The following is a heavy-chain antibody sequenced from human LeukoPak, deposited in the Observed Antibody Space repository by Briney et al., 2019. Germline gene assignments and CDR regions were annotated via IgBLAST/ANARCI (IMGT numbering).Heavy chain of an antibody. J-gene: IGHJ2*01. CDR2: ISYDGSNK. V-gene: IGHV3-30-3*01. CDR1: GFTFSSYA. D-gene: IGHD4-17*01. CDR3: ARGLGVTTDWYFDL. Sequence: GRSLRLSCAASGFTFSSYAMHWVRQAPGKGLEWVAVISYDGSNKYYADSVKGRFTISRDNSKNTLYLQMNSLRAEDTAVYYCARGLGVTTDWYFDLWGRGTLVTVSS.